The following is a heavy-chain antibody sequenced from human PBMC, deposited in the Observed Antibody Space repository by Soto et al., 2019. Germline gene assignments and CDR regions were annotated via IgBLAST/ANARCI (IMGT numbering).Heavy chain of an antibody. CDR2: ISNDGRNT. CDR3: AKVIRADSTSSNFYYYSAMDV. D-gene: IGHD6-6*01. CDR1: GFSFSAYG. J-gene: IGHJ6*02. V-gene: IGHV3-30*18. Sequence: QVQMVESGGGVVQPGRSLRLSCAASGFSFSAYGLHWVRQAPGKGLEWLAVISNDGRNTYYADSVKGRFTISRDNSKDTLSLQMNSLRGEETAIYYCAKVIRADSTSSNFYYYSAMDVWGQGTTVTVSS.